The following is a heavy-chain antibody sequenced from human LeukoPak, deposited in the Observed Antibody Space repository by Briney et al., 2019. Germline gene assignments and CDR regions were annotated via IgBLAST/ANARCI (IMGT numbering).Heavy chain of an antibody. CDR3: ARYTQGNGFDL. CDR2: MNPRDNT. V-gene: IGHV1-8*01. Sequence: GASVKVSCKASGYTSSSPYRNWVRQPTGRGLEWLGWMNPRDNTDYAQKFQGRVTLTRDKSKNTAYMELSSLRPEDTAVYYCARYTQGNGFDLWGQGPMVPVST. CDR1: GYTSSSPY. J-gene: IGHJ3*01. D-gene: IGHD6-13*01.